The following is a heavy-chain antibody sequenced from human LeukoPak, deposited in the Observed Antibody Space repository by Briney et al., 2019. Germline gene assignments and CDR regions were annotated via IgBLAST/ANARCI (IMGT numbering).Heavy chain of an antibody. Sequence: PGGSLRLSCAASGFTFSSYAMSWVRQAPGKGLEWVSAISSSGGRTYNADSVKGRFTISRDNSKNTLYLQMNSLRAEDTAVYYCAKAALSTMTTYAFDYWGQGTLVTVSS. CDR1: GFTFSSYA. J-gene: IGHJ4*02. CDR3: AKAALSTMTTYAFDY. V-gene: IGHV3-23*01. D-gene: IGHD3-16*01. CDR2: ISSSGGRT.